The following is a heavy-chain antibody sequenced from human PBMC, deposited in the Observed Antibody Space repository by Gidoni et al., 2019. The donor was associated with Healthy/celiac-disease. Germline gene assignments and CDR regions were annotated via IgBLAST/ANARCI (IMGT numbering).Heavy chain of an antibody. CDR2: IKHSGRT. CDR3: ARGSRSSSTSGFDP. J-gene: IGHJ5*02. V-gene: IGHV4-34*01. CDR1: GGSFSGYY. Sequence: QVQLQQWGAGLLNPSETLSLTCAVYGGSFSGYYWSWIRQPPGKGLEWIGEIKHSGRTNYNPSLKSRVTISVDTSKNQFSLKLSAVTAADTAVYYCARGSRSSSTSGFDPWGQGTLVTVSS. D-gene: IGHD6-6*01.